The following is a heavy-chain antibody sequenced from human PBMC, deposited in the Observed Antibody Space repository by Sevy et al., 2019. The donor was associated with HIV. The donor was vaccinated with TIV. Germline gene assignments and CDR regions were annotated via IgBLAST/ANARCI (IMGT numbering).Heavy chain of an antibody. J-gene: IGHJ6*02. D-gene: IGHD5-18*01. CDR2: FDPEDGET. Sequence: ASVKASCKVSGYTLTELSMHWVRQAPGKGLEWMGGFDPEDGETIYAQKFQGRVTMTEDTSTDTAYMELSSLRSEDTAVYYCARLNAMGTRYYYYYYGMDVWGQGTTVTVSS. CDR1: GYTLTELS. V-gene: IGHV1-24*01. CDR3: ARLNAMGTRYYYYYYGMDV.